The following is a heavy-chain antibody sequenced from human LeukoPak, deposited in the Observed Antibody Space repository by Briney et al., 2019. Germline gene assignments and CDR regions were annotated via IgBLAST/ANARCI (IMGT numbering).Heavy chain of an antibody. CDR3: ARRIRWPQYPDTEDFDY. CDR1: GYTFTGYY. D-gene: IGHD5-24*01. J-gene: IGHJ4*02. CDR2: INPNSGGT. V-gene: IGHV1-2*02. Sequence: ASVKVSCKASGYTFTGYYMHWVRQAPGQGLEWMGWINPNSGGTNYAQKFQGRVTMTRDTSISTAYMELSRLRSDDTAVYYCARRIRWPQYPDTEDFDYWGQGTLVTVSS.